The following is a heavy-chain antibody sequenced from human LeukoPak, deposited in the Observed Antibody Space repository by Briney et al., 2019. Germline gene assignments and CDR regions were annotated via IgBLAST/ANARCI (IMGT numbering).Heavy chain of an antibody. CDR3: ARTPVTTYPDAFDI. J-gene: IGHJ3*02. V-gene: IGHV3-21*01. D-gene: IGHD4-17*01. Sequence: GGSLRLPCAASGFTLSSFAMSWARTPPGRGRGWAPSISSSSSYIYYADSVKGRFIISRDNSKNSLYLQMNSLRAEDTAVYYCARTPVTTYPDAFDIWGQGTMVTVSS. CDR2: ISSSSSYI. CDR1: GFTLSSFA.